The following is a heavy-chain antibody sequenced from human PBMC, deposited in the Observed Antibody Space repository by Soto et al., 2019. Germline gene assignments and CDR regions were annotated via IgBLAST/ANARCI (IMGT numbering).Heavy chain of an antibody. J-gene: IGHJ4*02. CDR1: GFTLSSYG. D-gene: IGHD1-7*01. V-gene: IGHV3-30*18. CDR2: ISYDGSNK. CDR3: AKGHNWNYVPPKH. Sequence: PGGSLRLSCAASGFTLSSYGIHWVRQAPGKGLEWVAGISYDGSNKYYADSVKGRFTISRDNSKNTLYLQMNSLRAEDTAVYYCAKGHNWNYVPPKHWGQGTLVTVSS.